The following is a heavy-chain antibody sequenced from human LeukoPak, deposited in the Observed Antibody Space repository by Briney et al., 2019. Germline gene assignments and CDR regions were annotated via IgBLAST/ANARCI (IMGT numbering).Heavy chain of an antibody. CDR1: GYTFTSYY. Sequence: ASVKVSCKASGYTFTSYYIHWVRQAPGQGLEWMGIINPSGGSTSYAQKFQGRVTVTRDTSTSTVYMELSSLRSEDTAVYYCARTGHYYASGNSYSSFDFWGQGTLLTVSS. J-gene: IGHJ4*02. D-gene: IGHD3-10*01. CDR3: ARTGHYYASGNSYSSFDF. V-gene: IGHV1-46*01. CDR2: INPSGGST.